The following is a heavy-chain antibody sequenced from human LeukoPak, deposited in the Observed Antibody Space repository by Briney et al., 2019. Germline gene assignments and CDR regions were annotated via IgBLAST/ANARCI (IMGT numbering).Heavy chain of an antibody. D-gene: IGHD1-26*01. V-gene: IGHV1-18*01. CDR1: GYTFTRYG. CDR3: AREGGIVGALDY. CDR2: IKGYNGDT. Sequence: ASVKVSCKASGYTFTRYGISWVRQAPGQGLEWMGWIKGYNGDTNYAQKFQGRVTMTTDTSTSTAYMELRSLRSDDTAVYYCAREGGIVGALDYWGQGTLVTVSS. J-gene: IGHJ4*02.